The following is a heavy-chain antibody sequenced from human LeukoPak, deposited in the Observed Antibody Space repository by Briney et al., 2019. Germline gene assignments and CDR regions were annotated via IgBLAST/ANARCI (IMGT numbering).Heavy chain of an antibody. V-gene: IGHV4-31*03. Sequence: SQTLSLTCTVSGGSISSGGYYWSWIRQHPGKGPEWIGYIYYSGSTYYNPSLKSRVTISVDTSKNQFSLKLSSVTAADTAVYYCARLSHTMVRGVSWFDPWGQGTLVTVSS. CDR1: GGSISSGGYY. CDR3: ARLSHTMVRGVSWFDP. CDR2: IYYSGST. J-gene: IGHJ5*02. D-gene: IGHD3-10*01.